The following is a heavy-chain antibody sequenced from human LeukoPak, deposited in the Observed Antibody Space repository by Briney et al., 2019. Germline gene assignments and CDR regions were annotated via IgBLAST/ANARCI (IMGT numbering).Heavy chain of an antibody. J-gene: IGHJ4*02. D-gene: IGHD4-17*01. V-gene: IGHV3-30-3*01. Sequence: PGGSLRLSCAASGLLPNAFAMHWVRQAPGKGLEWVAVISYDGSNKYYADSVKGRFTISRDNSKNTLYLQMNSLRAEDTAVYYCAREGGDGDYASDWGQGTLVTVSS. CDR1: GLLPNAFA. CDR3: AREGGDGDYASD. CDR2: ISYDGSNK.